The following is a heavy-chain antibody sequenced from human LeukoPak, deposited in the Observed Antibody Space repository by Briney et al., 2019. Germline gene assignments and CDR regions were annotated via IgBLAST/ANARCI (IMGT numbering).Heavy chain of an antibody. CDR1: GYTFTSNY. CDR3: ARGQEGFDY. CDR2: IYPRDGST. V-gene: IGHV1-46*01. Sequence: ASVQVSCKASGYTFTSNYIHWVRQAPGQGLEWMGMIYPRDGSTSYAQKFQGRVTVTRDTSTSKVDMELSGLRSEDTAVYYCARGQEGFDYWGQGTLVTVSS. J-gene: IGHJ4*02.